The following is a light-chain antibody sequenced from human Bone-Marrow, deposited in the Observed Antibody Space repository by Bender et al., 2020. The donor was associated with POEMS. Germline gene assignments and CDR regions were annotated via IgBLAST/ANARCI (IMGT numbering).Light chain of an antibody. Sequence: QSALTQPPSASGTPGQRVTISCSGGSSNIGINTVNWYQQVPGTAPKLLIYNNNQRPSGVPDRFSGSWSGTSASLAISGLQSEDEADYYCAAWDDSLSVFGGGTKLTVL. J-gene: IGLJ2*01. V-gene: IGLV1-44*01. CDR2: NNN. CDR1: SSNIGINT. CDR3: AAWDDSLSV.